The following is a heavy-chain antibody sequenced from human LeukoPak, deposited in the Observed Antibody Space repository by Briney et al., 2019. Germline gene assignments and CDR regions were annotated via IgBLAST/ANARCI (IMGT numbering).Heavy chain of an antibody. CDR3: TKQRVWNYGSGWLWFLDF. Sequence: GGSLRLSCAASGFTFSNYAMSWVRQAPGKGLEWVSGISGSGATTYQTDSVKGRFTITRDNSRDTLYLQMNSLRAEDTDVYYCTKQRVWNYGSGWLWFLDFRARGTVVTVSS. CDR2: ISGSGATT. V-gene: IGHV3-23*01. D-gene: IGHD6-25*01. J-gene: IGHJ2*01. CDR1: GFTFSNYA.